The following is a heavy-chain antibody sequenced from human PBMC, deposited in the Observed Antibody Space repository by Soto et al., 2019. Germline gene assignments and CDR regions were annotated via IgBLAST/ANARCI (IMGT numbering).Heavy chain of an antibody. CDR2: INHSGNT. Sequence: QVHLQQWGAGLLKPSETLSLTCAVYGASLSDNYCNWLRQPPGKGLAWIGEINHSGNTNYNPSLRSRVCISKDTSQNQLSLYLRAVSAAHTAAYYCASGMGEFDAWGQGIPVTFSS. CDR1: GASLSDNY. CDR3: ASGMGEFDA. D-gene: IGHD2-21*01. J-gene: IGHJ5*02. V-gene: IGHV4-34*01.